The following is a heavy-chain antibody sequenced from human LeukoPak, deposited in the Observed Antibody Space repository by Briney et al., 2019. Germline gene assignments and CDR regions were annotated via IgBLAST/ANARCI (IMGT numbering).Heavy chain of an antibody. Sequence: PSETLSLTCTVSGDSISSYYWSWIRQPPGKGLELIGYIYYSGSTYYNPPLESRVTISVDTSKNQFSLKLSSVTAADTAIYYCARIQDIAAAASGSPLFDYWGQGTLVTVSS. V-gene: IGHV4-59*08. CDR1: GDSISSYY. CDR2: IYYSGST. J-gene: IGHJ4*02. D-gene: IGHD6-13*01. CDR3: ARIQDIAAAASGSPLFDY.